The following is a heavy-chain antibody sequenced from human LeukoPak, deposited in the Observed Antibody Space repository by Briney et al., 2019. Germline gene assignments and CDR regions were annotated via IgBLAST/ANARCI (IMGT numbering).Heavy chain of an antibody. Sequence: TETLSLTCAVYGGSFSGYYWSWIRQPPGKGLEWIGEINHSGSTNYNPSLKSRVTISVDTSKNQFSLKLSSVTAADMAVYYCARTGPYTMVRGVINWFDPWGQGTLVTVSS. J-gene: IGHJ5*02. CDR2: INHSGST. D-gene: IGHD3-10*01. CDR1: GGSFSGYY. CDR3: ARTGPYTMVRGVINWFDP. V-gene: IGHV4-34*01.